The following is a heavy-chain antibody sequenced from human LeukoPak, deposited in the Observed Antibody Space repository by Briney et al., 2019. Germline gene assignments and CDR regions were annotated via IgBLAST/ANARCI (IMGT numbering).Heavy chain of an antibody. CDR1: GFIFSSYG. J-gene: IGHJ4*02. V-gene: IGHV3-30*18. D-gene: IGHD6-13*01. Sequence: GGSLRLSCAASGFIFSSYGMHWVRQAPGKGLEWVAVISYDGSNKYYADSVKGRFTISRDNSKNTLYLQMNSLRAEDTAVYYCAKAAANFDYWGQGTLVTVSS. CDR3: AKAAANFDY. CDR2: ISYDGSNK.